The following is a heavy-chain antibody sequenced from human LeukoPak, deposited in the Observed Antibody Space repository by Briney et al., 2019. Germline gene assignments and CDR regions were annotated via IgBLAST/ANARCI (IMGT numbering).Heavy chain of an antibody. V-gene: IGHV3-30*03. CDR3: ARAWHYFDY. CDR1: GFTFSSYG. CDR2: ISYDGSNK. Sequence: GGSLRLSCAASGFTFSSYGMHWVRQAPGKGLEWVAVISYDGSNKYYADSVKGRFTISRDNSKNTLYLQMNSLRAEDTAVYYCARAWHYFDYWGQGTLVTVSS. J-gene: IGHJ4*02.